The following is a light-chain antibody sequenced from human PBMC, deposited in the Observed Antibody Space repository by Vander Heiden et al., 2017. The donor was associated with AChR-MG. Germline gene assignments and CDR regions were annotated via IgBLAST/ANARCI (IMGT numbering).Light chain of an antibody. Sequence: QSALTQPASVSGSPGQSITISCTGTSSDVGGYNYVFWYQQHPGKAPKLMIYDVRNRPSGVTNRFSGSKSGNTASLTISGLQAEDEADYYCSSYTSSSTVVFGGGTKLTVL. CDR3: SSYTSSSTVV. J-gene: IGLJ2*01. CDR1: SSDVGGYNY. CDR2: DVR. V-gene: IGLV2-14*03.